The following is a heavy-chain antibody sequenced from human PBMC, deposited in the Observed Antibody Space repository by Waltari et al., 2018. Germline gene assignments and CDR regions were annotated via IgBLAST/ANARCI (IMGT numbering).Heavy chain of an antibody. D-gene: IGHD5-12*01. CDR1: GGSFSSYY. CDR2: INHAGNI. CDR3: ISGLDYATPM. J-gene: IGHJ3*01. V-gene: IGHV4-34*01. Sequence: QVQLQQWGAGLLKPSETLSLTCGVRGGSFSSYYWSWIRQSPGKGLEWIGEINHAGNIHYNPSFKSRVTMSMDTARNQFSLEVKSVIAADTAVYARISGLDYATPMWGLGTVVTVSS.